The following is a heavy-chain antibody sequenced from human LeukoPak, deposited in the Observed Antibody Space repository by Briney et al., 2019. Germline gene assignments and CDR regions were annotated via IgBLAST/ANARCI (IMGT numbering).Heavy chain of an antibody. J-gene: IGHJ5*02. V-gene: IGHV4-30-4*01. CDR1: GGSISSGDYY. D-gene: IGHD3-10*01. CDR2: IYYSGST. Sequence: SETLSLTCTVSGGSISSGDYYWSWIRQPPGKGLEWIGYIYYSGSTYYNPSLKSRVTISVDTSKNQFSLKLSSVTAADTAVYYCARGVPAIRIWFGELLGWFDPWGQGTLVTVSS. CDR3: ARGVPAIRIWFGELLGWFDP.